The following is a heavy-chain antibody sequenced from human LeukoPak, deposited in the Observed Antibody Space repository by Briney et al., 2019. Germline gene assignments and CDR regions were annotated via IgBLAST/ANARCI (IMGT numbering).Heavy chain of an antibody. Sequence: SETLSLTCTVSGGSVSTGSYYWSWIRQPAGRGLEWIGHIHTSGTMNYNASLKSRVRISVETSKNQFSLRLSSVTAADTAVYYCAREGGYSYGDAPLHFDHWGQGTLVTVSS. CDR1: GGSVSTGSYY. J-gene: IGHJ4*02. CDR3: AREGGYSYGDAPLHFDH. D-gene: IGHD5-18*01. V-gene: IGHV4-61*09. CDR2: IHTSGTM.